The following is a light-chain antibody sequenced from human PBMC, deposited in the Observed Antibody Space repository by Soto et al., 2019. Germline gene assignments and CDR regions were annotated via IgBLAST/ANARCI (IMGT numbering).Light chain of an antibody. V-gene: IGLV2-14*01. CDR2: DVS. Sequence: QSVLTQPASVSGSPGQSITISCTGTSSDVGGYNYVSWYQQHPGKAPKLMIYDVSNRPSGVSNRFSGSKSGNTASLTISGLQAEDEADYYCISYTSGSTRGVFVGGTKLTVL. CDR3: ISYTSGSTRGV. J-gene: IGLJ3*02. CDR1: SSDVGGYNY.